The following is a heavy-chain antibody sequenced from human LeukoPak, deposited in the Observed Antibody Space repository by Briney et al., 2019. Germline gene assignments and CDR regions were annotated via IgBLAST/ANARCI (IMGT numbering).Heavy chain of an antibody. CDR1: GGSISSSSYY. CDR2: IYYSGST. CDR3: ARNPPPPYYYGMDV. J-gene: IGHJ6*02. V-gene: IGHV4-39*01. Sequence: PSETLSLTCTVSGGSISSSSYYWGWIRQPPGKGLEWIGSIYYSGSTYYNPSLKSRVTISVDTSKNQFSLKLSSVTAADTAVYYCARNPPPPYYYGMDVWGQGTTVTVSS.